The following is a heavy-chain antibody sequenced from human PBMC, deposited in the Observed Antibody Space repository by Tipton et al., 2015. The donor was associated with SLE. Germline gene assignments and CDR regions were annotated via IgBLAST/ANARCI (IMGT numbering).Heavy chain of an antibody. D-gene: IGHD3-22*01. J-gene: IGHJ4*02. V-gene: IGHV4-30-4*01. Sequence: LRLSCTVSGGSISXGXXYWSWSRQPPGKGLEWCGYINYSGSTYYNPSLKSRVTISVDTSKNQFSLKLSSVTAADTAVYYCARVEDYYDSSGYDYWGQGTLVTVSS. CDR2: INYSGST. CDR3: ARVEDYYDSSGYDY. CDR1: GGSISXGXXY.